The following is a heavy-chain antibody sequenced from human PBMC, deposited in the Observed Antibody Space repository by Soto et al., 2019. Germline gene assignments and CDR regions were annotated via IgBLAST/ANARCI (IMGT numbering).Heavy chain of an antibody. CDR3: ARSGTQGDYYYYYYMDV. D-gene: IGHD1-1*01. Sequence: ASVKVSCKASGYTFTSYAMHWVRQAPGQRLEWMGWINAGNGNTKYSQKFQGRVTITRDTSASTAYMELSSLRSEDTAVYYCARSGTQGDYYYYYYMDVWGKGTTVTVSS. CDR2: INAGNGNT. V-gene: IGHV1-3*01. CDR1: GYTFTSYA. J-gene: IGHJ6*03.